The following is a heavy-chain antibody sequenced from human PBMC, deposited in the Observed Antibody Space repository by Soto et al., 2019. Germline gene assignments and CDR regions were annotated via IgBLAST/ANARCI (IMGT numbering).Heavy chain of an antibody. J-gene: IGHJ6*02. CDR3: ARGGVSPIYGMDV. CDR1: GFPFSSYA. V-gene: IGHV3-30-3*01. D-gene: IGHD2-8*01. Sequence: GGSLRLSCAASGFPFSSYAMHWVRQAPGKGLEWAAVISYDGSNKYYADSVKGRFTISRDNSKNTLYLQMNSLRAEDTAVYYCARGGVSPIYGMDVWGQGTTVTVSS. CDR2: ISYDGSNK.